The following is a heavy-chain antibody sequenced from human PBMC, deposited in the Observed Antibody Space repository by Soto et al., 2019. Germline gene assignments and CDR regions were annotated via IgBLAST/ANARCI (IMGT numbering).Heavy chain of an antibody. D-gene: IGHD6-19*01. CDR2: IWFDGSIR. CDR1: GFSFSTNG. Sequence: QVQLVESGGGVVQPGRSLRLSCVASGFSFSTNGMYWVRQAPGKGLEWVAVIWFDGSIRYYADSVKGRFTISRDNSKNTLSLQRSSLRAQDTAVYYCASGPPVAGGYWGQGTLVLASS. J-gene: IGHJ4*02. CDR3: ASGPPVAGGY. V-gene: IGHV3-33*01.